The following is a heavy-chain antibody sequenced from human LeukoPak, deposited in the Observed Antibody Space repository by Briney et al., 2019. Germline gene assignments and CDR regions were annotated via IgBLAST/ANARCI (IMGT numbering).Heavy chain of an antibody. CDR1: GFTFSSYG. CDR3: AKEDHRTTNFGSSSESHAFDY. J-gene: IGHJ4*02. Sequence: QPGGSLRLSCAASGFTFSSYGMHWVRQAPGKGLEWVAFIRYDGSNKYYADSVKGRFTISRDNSKNTLYLQMNSLRAEDTAVYYCAKEDHRTTNFGSSSESHAFDYWGQGTLVTVSS. D-gene: IGHD6-13*01. V-gene: IGHV3-30*02. CDR2: IRYDGSNK.